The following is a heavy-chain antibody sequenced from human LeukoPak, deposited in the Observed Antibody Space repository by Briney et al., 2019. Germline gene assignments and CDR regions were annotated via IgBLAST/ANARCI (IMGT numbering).Heavy chain of an antibody. Sequence: GGSLRLSCAASGFSFSNYWMHWVRQAPGKGLVWVTRMNSDGSATYYADSVQGRFTISRDNAKNTLYLQMNSLSAEDTAMYFCAKGSNYFDSWGQGTLVTVS. CDR1: GFSFSNYW. CDR3: AKGSNYFDS. V-gene: IGHV3-74*01. CDR2: MNSDGSAT. J-gene: IGHJ4*02.